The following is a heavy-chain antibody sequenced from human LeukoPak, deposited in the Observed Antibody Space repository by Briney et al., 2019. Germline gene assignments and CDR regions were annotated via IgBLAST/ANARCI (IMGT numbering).Heavy chain of an antibody. V-gene: IGHV1-46*01. D-gene: IGHD7-27*01. CDR2: INPSGGST. Sequence: GASVKVSCKASGYTSTNYGISWVRQAPGQGLEWMGIINPSGGSTSYAQKFQGRVTMTRDMSTSTVYMELSSLRSEDTAIYCCARESTGGAFDIWGQGTMVTVSS. CDR3: ARESTGGAFDI. J-gene: IGHJ3*02. CDR1: GYTSTNYG.